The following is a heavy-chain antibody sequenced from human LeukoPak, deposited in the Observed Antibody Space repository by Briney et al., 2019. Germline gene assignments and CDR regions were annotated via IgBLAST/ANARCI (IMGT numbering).Heavy chain of an antibody. CDR3: ARATPAGTGRGRTFDY. CDR1: GDSVSSNSAA. J-gene: IGHJ4*02. CDR2: TYYRSKWYN. V-gene: IGHV6-1*01. Sequence: PSQTLSLTCAISGDSVSSNSAAWNWIRQSPSRGLEWLGRTYYRSKWYNDYAVSVKSRITINPDTSKNQFSLQLNSVTPEDTAVYYCARATPAGTGRGRTFDYWGQGTLVTVSS. D-gene: IGHD1-1*01.